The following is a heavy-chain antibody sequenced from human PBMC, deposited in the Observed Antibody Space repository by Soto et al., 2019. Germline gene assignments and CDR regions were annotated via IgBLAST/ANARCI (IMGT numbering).Heavy chain of an antibody. V-gene: IGHV1-69*08. CDR1: GGTFSSYT. CDR3: ARDSVNTAMQDYYYGMDV. J-gene: IGHJ6*02. D-gene: IGHD5-18*01. Sequence: QVQLVQSGAEVKKPGSSVKVSCKASGGTFSSYTISWVRQAPGQGLEWMGRIIPILGIANYAQKFQGRVTITADKSTSTAYRELSSLRSEDTAVYYCARDSVNTAMQDYYYGMDVWGQGTTVTVSS. CDR2: IIPILGIA.